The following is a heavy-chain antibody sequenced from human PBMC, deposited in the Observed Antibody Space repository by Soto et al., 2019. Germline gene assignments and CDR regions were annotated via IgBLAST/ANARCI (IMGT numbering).Heavy chain of an antibody. Sequence: GESLKISCKGSGYSFTSYWISWVRQMPGKGLEWMGRIDPSDSYTNYSPSFQGHVTISADKSISTAYLQWSSLKASDTAMYYCARVPGFGYCSGGSCYSHYYYGMDVWGQGTTVTVSS. CDR3: ARVPGFGYCSGGSCYSHYYYGMDV. J-gene: IGHJ6*02. CDR1: GYSFTSYW. CDR2: IDPSDSYT. D-gene: IGHD2-15*01. V-gene: IGHV5-10-1*01.